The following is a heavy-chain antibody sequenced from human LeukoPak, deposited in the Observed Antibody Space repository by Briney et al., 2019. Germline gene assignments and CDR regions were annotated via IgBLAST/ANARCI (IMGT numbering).Heavy chain of an antibody. CDR3: ARDQVHIVSTGFSFDS. V-gene: IGHV3-74*01. CDR2: INHDGSAT. D-gene: IGHD2-21*01. Sequence: PGGSLRLSCAASGFTFSNYWMHWVRQAPGKGLEWVSRINHDGSATAYADAVEGRFTLSRDNAKNTLYLQMNSLRAEDTAVYYCARDQVHIVSTGFSFDSWGQGILVSVYS. J-gene: IGHJ4*02. CDR1: GFTFSNYW.